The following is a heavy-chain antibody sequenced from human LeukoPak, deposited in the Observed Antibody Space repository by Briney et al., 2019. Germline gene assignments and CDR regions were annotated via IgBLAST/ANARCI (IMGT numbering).Heavy chain of an antibody. V-gene: IGHV3-30*18. CDR3: AKDFRIAAAGTATDYFDY. CDR1: GFTFSTYG. D-gene: IGHD6-13*01. J-gene: IGHJ4*02. CDR2: MSYDGSNK. Sequence: GGSLRLSCAASGFTFSTYGMHWVRQAPGKGLEWMAMMSYDGSNKYYADSVKGRFTISRDNSKNTLYLQTNSLRAEDTAVYYCAKDFRIAAAGTATDYFDYWGQGTLVTVSS.